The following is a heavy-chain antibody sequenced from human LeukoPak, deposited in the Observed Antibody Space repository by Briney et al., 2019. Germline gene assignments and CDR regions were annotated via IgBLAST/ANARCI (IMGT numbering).Heavy chain of an antibody. J-gene: IGHJ4*02. V-gene: IGHV3-30-3*01. CDR2: ISYDGSNK. CDR1: GFTFSSYA. D-gene: IGHD6-6*01. Sequence: PGGSLRLSCAASGFTFSSYAMHWVRQAPGKGLEWVAVISYDGSNKYYADSVKGRFTISRDNSKNTLYLQMNSLRAEDTAVYYCAKDESLVAARGGLDYWGQGTLVTVSS. CDR3: AKDESLVAARGGLDY.